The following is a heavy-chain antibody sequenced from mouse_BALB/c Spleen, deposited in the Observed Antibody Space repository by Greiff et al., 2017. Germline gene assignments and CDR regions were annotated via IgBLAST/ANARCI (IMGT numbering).Heavy chain of an antibody. V-gene: IGHV14-3*02. D-gene: IGHD1-1*01. CDR3: ARSGSSRRFAY. CDR1: GFNIKDTY. Sequence: EVQLQESGAELVKPGASVKLSCTASGFNIKDTYMHWVKQRPEQGLEWIGRIDPANGNTKYDPKFQGKATITADTSSNTAYLQLSSLTSEDTAVYYCARSGSSRRFAYWGQGTLVTVSA. CDR2: IDPANGNT. J-gene: IGHJ3*01.